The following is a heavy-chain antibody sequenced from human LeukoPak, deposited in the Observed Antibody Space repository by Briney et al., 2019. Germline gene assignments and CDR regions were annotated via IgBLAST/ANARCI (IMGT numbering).Heavy chain of an antibody. CDR1: GFTVSSIH. D-gene: IGHD3-22*01. J-gene: IGHJ3*02. CDR3: ARGGRGSAAVVAPRSFDI. Sequence: GGSLRLSCAASGFTVSSIHMVWVRQAPGKGLEWVSVTYTGGNPYYADSVKGRFIISRDISQNTLYLQMNSLRVEDSALYYCARGGRGSAAVVAPRSFDIWGQGTMVTVSS. CDR2: TYTGGNP. V-gene: IGHV3-53*01.